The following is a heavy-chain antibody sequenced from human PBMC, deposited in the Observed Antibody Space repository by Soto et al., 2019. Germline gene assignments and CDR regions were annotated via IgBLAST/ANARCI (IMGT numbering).Heavy chain of an antibody. J-gene: IGHJ6*02. D-gene: IGHD2-2*01. Sequence: GASVKVSCKASGYTFTGYYMHWVRQAPGQGLEWMGWINPNSGGTNYAQKFQGRVTMTRDTSISTAYMELSRLRSDDTAVYYCAREPVQACSSTSCYWDGMDVWGQGTTVTVYS. CDR1: GYTFTGYY. V-gene: IGHV1-2*02. CDR2: INPNSGGT. CDR3: AREPVQACSSTSCYWDGMDV.